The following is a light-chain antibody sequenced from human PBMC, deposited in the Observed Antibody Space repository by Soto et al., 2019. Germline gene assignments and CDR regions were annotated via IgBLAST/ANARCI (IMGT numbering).Light chain of an antibody. Sequence: EIVITQSPATLSVSPGERAALSCRASQSVSSNLAWYQQQPGQAPRVLIYGASPRETDIPATFSGSGSGTEFSLTISSLQSEDFAVYYCQQYNNWTWTFGQGTKVDIK. CDR2: GAS. J-gene: IGKJ1*01. CDR3: QQYNNWTWT. CDR1: QSVSSN. V-gene: IGKV3-15*01.